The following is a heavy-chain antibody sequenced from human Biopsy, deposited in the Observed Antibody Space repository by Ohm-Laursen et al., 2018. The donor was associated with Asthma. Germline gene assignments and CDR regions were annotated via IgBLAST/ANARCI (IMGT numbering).Heavy chain of an antibody. CDR3: ARGGYYGDRRYHDGMDV. D-gene: IGHD4-17*01. CDR1: GYTFIGCH. Sequence: GASVKVSFQASGYTFIGCHIHWMRQAPGQGLEWMGRINPNSGGTNYAQKFQGRVTMTRDTSISTDYMEVSRLRSDDTAVYYCARGGYYGDRRYHDGMDVWGQGTTVTVSS. J-gene: IGHJ6*02. CDR2: INPNSGGT. V-gene: IGHV1-2*06.